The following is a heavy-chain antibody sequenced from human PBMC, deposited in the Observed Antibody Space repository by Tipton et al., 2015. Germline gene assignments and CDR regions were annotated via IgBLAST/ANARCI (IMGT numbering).Heavy chain of an antibody. CDR3: ARVRSSSAWYLSDFDC. CDR1: AYSISSDYY. Sequence: TLSLTCAVSAYSISSDYYWGWIRQPPGKGLEWIGEIYHVGSTNYNPPLNSRVAISIDRSKNQFSLKLTSVTAADTAVYYCARVRSSSAWYLSDFDCWGQGTLVAVSS. D-gene: IGHD6-13*01. V-gene: IGHV4-38-2*01. J-gene: IGHJ4*02. CDR2: IYHVGST.